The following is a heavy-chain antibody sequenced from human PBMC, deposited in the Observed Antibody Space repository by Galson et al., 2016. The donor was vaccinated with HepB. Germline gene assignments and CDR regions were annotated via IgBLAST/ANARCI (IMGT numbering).Heavy chain of an antibody. CDR1: GDSVTTPASF. CDR2: FSYTRDT. CDR3: AKFTAVTSPPCFDP. Sequence: SETLSPTCSVSGDSVTTPASFWAWLRQPPGKGLQRIGNFSYTRDTFYHPSPRSRVAMSVDTSKNEFSLKMTSVTATDTAVYYCAKFTAVTSPPCFDPWGRGTLVTVAS. J-gene: IGHJ5*02. V-gene: IGHV4-39*01. D-gene: IGHD4-17*01.